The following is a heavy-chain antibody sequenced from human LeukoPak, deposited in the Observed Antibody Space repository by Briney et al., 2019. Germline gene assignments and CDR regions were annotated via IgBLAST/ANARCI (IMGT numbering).Heavy chain of an antibody. D-gene: IGHD6-13*01. V-gene: IGHV3-49*03. CDR3: TRSYTIAALGWFDP. Sequence: GGSLRLSCTASGFTFGDYAMSWFRQAPGKGLEWVGFIRSKAYGGTTEYAASVKGRFTISRDDSKSIAYLQMNSLKTEDTAVYYCTRSYTIAALGWFDPWGQGTLVTVSS. CDR1: GFTFGDYA. J-gene: IGHJ5*02. CDR2: IRSKAYGGTT.